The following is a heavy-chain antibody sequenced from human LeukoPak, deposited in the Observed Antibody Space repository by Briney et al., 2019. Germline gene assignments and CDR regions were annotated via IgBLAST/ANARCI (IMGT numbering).Heavy chain of an antibody. D-gene: IGHD2-2*01. V-gene: IGHV3-23*01. CDR1: GFTISSYA. CDR2: ISGSGGST. CDR3: AKGNVVVVPAAGLDY. J-gene: IGHJ4*02. Sequence: PGGSLRLSCAASGFTISSYAMSWVRQAPGKGLEWVSAISGSGGSTYYADSVKGRFTISRDNSKNTLYLQMNSLRAEDTAVYYCAKGNVVVVPAAGLDYWGQGTLVTVSS.